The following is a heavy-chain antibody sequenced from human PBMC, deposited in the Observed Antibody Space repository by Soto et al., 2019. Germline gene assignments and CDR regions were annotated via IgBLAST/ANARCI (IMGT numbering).Heavy chain of an antibody. V-gene: IGHV3-23*01. CDR2: ISPSGGGT. D-gene: IGHD7-27*01. CDR3: AKIRWGQLYYFDY. CDR1: VLTFSNVD. Sequence: GGSLRLCCAASVLTFSNVDLSWFRQAPGKVMEWVSGISPSGGGTYYADSVKGRFTISRDNSKSTLYLQMNSLRAEDTAIYFCAKIRWGQLYYFDYRGQGTLVTVSS. J-gene: IGHJ4*02.